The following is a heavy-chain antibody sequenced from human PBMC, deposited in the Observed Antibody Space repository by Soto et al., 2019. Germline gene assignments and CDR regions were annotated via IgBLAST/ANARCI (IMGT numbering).Heavy chain of an antibody. D-gene: IGHD6-25*01. CDR3: ARDLSGSNYYYYGMDV. V-gene: IGHV3-7*05. J-gene: IGHJ6*02. Sequence: PGGSLRLSCAASGFTLSSYWMSWVRQAPGKGLEWVANIKQDGSEKYYVDSVKGRFTISRDNAKNSPYLQMNSLRAEDTAVYYCARDLSGSNYYYYGMDVWGQGTTVTVSS. CDR1: GFTLSSYW. CDR2: IKQDGSEK.